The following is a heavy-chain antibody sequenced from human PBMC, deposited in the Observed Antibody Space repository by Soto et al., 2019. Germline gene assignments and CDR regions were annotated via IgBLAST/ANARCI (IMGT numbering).Heavy chain of an antibody. V-gene: IGHV4-59*08. Sequence: QVQLQESGPGLVKPSETLSLTCTVSGGSISSYYWTWIRQPPGKGLEWIGFMYNSGSTHYNPSLKSPVPISLDTSKNQFSLNLRSVTAADTAVYYCASMGYHYGSGSYPLDYWGQGTLVTVSS. CDR1: GGSISSYY. CDR2: MYNSGST. D-gene: IGHD3-10*01. J-gene: IGHJ4*02. CDR3: ASMGYHYGSGSYPLDY.